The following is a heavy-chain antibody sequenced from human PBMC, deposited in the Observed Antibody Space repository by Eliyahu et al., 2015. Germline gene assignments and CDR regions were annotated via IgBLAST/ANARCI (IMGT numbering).Heavy chain of an antibody. D-gene: IGHD2-15*01. Sequence: QVQLQQWGAGLLKPSETLSLTCAVYGGSFSGYYWSWIRQPPGKGLEWIGEINHSGSTNYNPSLKSRVTISVDTSKNQFSLKLSSVTAADTAVYYCARGEVRSSGGRPLFDYWGQGTLVTVSS. CDR2: INHSGST. J-gene: IGHJ4*02. CDR3: ARGEVRSSGGRPLFDY. V-gene: IGHV4-34*01. CDR1: GGSFSGYY.